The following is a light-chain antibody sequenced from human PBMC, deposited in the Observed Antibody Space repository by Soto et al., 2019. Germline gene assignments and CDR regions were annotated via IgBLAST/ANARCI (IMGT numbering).Light chain of an antibody. J-gene: IGKJ4*01. V-gene: IGKV3-20*01. CDR3: QTYGDSPLT. CDR2: GVS. CDR1: QSVTSSY. Sequence: EIVLTQSPGTVSLSPGERATLSCRASQSVTSSYLAWYQQKPGQAPRLLIYGVSSRATGLPDRFSGSGAGTDFTLPISRLEPEDFAVYYCQTYGDSPLTFGGGTKVEIK.